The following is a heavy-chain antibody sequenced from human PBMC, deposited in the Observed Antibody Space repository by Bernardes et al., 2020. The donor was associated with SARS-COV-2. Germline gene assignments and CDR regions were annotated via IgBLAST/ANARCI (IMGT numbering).Heavy chain of an antibody. V-gene: IGHV3-73*01. CDR3: TGQPQRAVSENWFDP. CDR2: IKTKANNYAT. Sequence: VGSLSLSCAASGFTFSGSAMHWVRQASGKGLEWVGRIKTKANNYATSYAASVKGRFTISRDDSKNTAYLQMNSLKTEDTAVYYCTGQPQRAVSENWFDPWGQGTLVTVSS. D-gene: IGHD6-19*01. CDR1: GFTFSGSA. J-gene: IGHJ5*02.